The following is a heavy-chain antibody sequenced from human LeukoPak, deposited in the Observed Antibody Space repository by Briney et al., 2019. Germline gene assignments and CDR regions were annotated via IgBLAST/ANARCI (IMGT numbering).Heavy chain of an antibody. CDR2: ISSSSSYI. D-gene: IGHD4-17*01. CDR1: GFTFSSYS. CDR3: ARDLNYGDYKLNSGDYYYMDV. J-gene: IGHJ6*03. V-gene: IGHV3-21*01. Sequence: GGSLRLSCAASGFTFSSYSMNWVRQAPGKGLAWVSSISSSSSYIYYADSVKGRFTISRDNAKNSLYLQMNSLRAEDTAVYYCARDLNYGDYKLNSGDYYYMDVWGKGTTVTVSS.